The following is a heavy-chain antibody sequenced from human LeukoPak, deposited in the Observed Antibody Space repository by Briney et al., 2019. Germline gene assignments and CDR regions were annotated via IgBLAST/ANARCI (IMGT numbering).Heavy chain of an antibody. J-gene: IGHJ4*02. CDR3: ARAIVVVPAATFFDY. V-gene: IGHV4-4*07. Sequence: SETLSLTCTVSGGSISSYYWSWIRQPAGKGLEWIGRIYTSRSTNYNPSLKSRVTMSVDTSKNQFSLKLSSVTAADTAVYYCARAIVVVPAATFFDYWGQGTLVTVSS. D-gene: IGHD2-2*01. CDR1: GGSISSYY. CDR2: IYTSRST.